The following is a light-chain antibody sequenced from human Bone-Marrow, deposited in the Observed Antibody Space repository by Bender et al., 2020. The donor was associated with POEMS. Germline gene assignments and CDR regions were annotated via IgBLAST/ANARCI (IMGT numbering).Light chain of an antibody. CDR1: ASDIGSYNF. V-gene: IGLV2-14*02. CDR2: DVS. CDR3: QSYDNSLGGWV. Sequence: QSALTQPASVSGSPGQSITFSCTGTASDIGSYNFVSWYQQHPGKAPKLMIYDVSKRPSGVPDRFSGSKSGNTASLTISGLQADDEADYYCQSYDNSLGGWVFGGGTKLTVL. J-gene: IGLJ3*02.